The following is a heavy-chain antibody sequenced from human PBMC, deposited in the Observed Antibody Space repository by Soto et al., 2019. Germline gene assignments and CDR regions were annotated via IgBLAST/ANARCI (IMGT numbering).Heavy chain of an antibody. CDR1: GGSIRSGGYS. CDR3: ARGTYGDYGGGWFDP. J-gene: IGHJ5*02. V-gene: IGHV4-30-2*01. CDR2: IYHSGRT. Sequence: QLQLQESGSGLVKPSQTLSLTCAVSGGSIRSGGYSWSWIRQPPGKGLEWIGYIYHSGRTDYNSSLKSRVTISIDRPKNQFSLMLTSVTAADTAVYYCARGTYGDYGGGWFDPWGQGTLVIVSS. D-gene: IGHD4-17*01.